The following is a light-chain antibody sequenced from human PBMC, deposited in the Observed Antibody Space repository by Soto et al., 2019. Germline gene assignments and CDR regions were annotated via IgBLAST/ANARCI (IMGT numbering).Light chain of an antibody. J-gene: IGKJ5*01. CDR1: QSISSSY. V-gene: IGKV3-20*01. CDR3: QQYGSSPPIT. CDR2: DAS. Sequence: EIVLTQSPGTLSLSPGERATLSCRASQSISSSYLAWYQQKPGQAPRLLIYDASSRATGIPDRFSGSGSGTDFTLTISRPEPEDFAVYYCQQYGSSPPITFGQGTRLEIK.